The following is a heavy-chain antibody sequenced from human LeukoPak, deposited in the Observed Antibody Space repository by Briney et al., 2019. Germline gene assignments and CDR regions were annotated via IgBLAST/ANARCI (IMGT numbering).Heavy chain of an antibody. Sequence: GVSQRLSCAVSGFSFSSYAMYWVRQAPGRGLEWVTIISYGGSNIHYADSVKGRFTVSRDNSRNTLSLQMNNLRPDDTAVYYCATAYSSGWSDYWGQGTLVTVSS. J-gene: IGHJ4*02. V-gene: IGHV3-30*04. CDR1: GFSFSSYA. CDR2: ISYGGSNI. CDR3: ATAYSSGWSDY. D-gene: IGHD6-19*01.